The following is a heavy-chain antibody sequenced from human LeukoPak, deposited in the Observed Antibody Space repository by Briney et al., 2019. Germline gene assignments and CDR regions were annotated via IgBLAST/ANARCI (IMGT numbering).Heavy chain of an antibody. CDR2: IYSGGST. Sequence: GGSLRLSCAASGFTDSSNYMSWVRQAPGKGLEWVSVIYSGGSTYYADSVKGRFTISRDNSKNTLYLQMNSLRAEDTAVYYCATLPVAGDFDYWGQGTLVTVSS. CDR3: ATLPVAGDFDY. J-gene: IGHJ4*02. V-gene: IGHV3-66*01. D-gene: IGHD6-19*01. CDR1: GFTDSSNY.